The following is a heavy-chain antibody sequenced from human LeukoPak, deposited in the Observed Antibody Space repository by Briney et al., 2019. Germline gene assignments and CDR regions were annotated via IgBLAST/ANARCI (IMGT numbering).Heavy chain of an antibody. D-gene: IGHD3-22*01. CDR2: IKHNGGEK. V-gene: IGHV3-7*01. Sequence: GGSLRLSCVASGFTFTDYFMSWVRQAPGKGLEWVASIKHNGGEKYYVDSVKGRFTISRDNAKNSLYLEMSSLRVEDTAVYYCARDRGWRSSGYYLYHFDYWGQGTLSPSPQ. CDR3: ARDRGWRSSGYYLYHFDY. J-gene: IGHJ4*02. CDR1: GFTFTDYF.